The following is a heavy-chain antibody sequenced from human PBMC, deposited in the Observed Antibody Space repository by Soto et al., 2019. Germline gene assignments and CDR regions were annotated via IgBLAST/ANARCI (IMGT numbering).Heavy chain of an antibody. V-gene: IGHV3-33*01. Sequence: QVQLVESGGGVVQPGRSLRLSCAASGFTFSSYGMHWVRQAPGKGLEWVAVIWYDGSNKYYADSVKGRFTISRDNSKNTLYLQMNSLRAEDTAVYYCARDRYDFWSGSYYYYYGMDVWGQGTTVTVSS. CDR1: GFTFSSYG. D-gene: IGHD3-3*01. CDR2: IWYDGSNK. J-gene: IGHJ6*02. CDR3: ARDRYDFWSGSYYYYYGMDV.